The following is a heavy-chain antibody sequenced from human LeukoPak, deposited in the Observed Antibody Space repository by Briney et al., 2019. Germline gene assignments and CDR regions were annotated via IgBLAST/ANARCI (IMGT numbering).Heavy chain of an antibody. CDR2: IYTSGST. J-gene: IGHJ3*02. V-gene: IGHV4-4*07. D-gene: IGHD2-2*01. CDR1: GGSISSYY. CDR3: ARGLSIGYCSSTSCPNAFDI. Sequence: PSETLPLTCTVSGGSISSYYWSWIRQPAGKGLEWIGRIYTSGSTNYNPSLKSRVTMSVDTSKNQFSLKLSSVTAADTAVYYCARGLSIGYCSSTSCPNAFDIWGQGTMVTVSS.